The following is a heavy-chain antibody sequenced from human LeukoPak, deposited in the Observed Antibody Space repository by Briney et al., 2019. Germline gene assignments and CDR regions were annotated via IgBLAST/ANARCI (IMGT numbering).Heavy chain of an antibody. V-gene: IGHV3-23*01. Sequence: PGGSLRLSCAASGFTFSSYAMSWVRQAPGKGLEWVSTIVDTGVGTFYADSVRGRFTISRDSSKNTLYLQMNSLRADDTAVYYCAKERGHPLPNYHMDVWCKGTTVTVSS. CDR3: AKERGHPLPNYHMDV. CDR2: IVDTGVGT. J-gene: IGHJ6*03. D-gene: IGHD4/OR15-4a*01. CDR1: GFTFSSYA.